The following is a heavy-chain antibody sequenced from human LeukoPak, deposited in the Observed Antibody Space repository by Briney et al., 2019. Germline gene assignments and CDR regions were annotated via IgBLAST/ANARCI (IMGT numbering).Heavy chain of an antibody. V-gene: IGHV4-34*01. J-gene: IGHJ4*02. CDR2: INHSGST. D-gene: IGHD6-19*01. CDR1: GGSFSGYY. CDR3: AGGRRQWLTPPFDY. Sequence: PSETLSLTCAVYGGSFSGYYWSWIRQPPGKGLEWIGEINHSGSTNYNPSLKSRVTISVDTSKNQFSLKLSSVTAADTAVYYCAGGRRQWLTPPFDYWGQGTLVIVSS.